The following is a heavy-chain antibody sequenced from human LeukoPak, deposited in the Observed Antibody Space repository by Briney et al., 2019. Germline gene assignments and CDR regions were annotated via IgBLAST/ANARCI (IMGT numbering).Heavy chain of an antibody. V-gene: IGHV3-69-1*01. D-gene: IGHD1-26*01. J-gene: IGHJ4*02. CDR2: ISSSSVI. CDR1: GFTFSNHH. Sequence: GGSLRLSCSASGFTFSNHHMTWVRQAPGKGLEWVSYISSSSVIYYAESVKGRFTISRDNVRNSLFLQMNSLRVDDTAVYYCARQMQSHGNFDSWGQGTLVTVSS. CDR3: ARQMQSHGNFDS.